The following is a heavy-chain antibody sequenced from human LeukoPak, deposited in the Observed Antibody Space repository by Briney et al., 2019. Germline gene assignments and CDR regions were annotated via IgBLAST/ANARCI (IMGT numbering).Heavy chain of an antibody. CDR2: IYYSGST. Sequence: PSETLSLTCTVSGGSISSYYWSWIRQPPGKGLEWIGYIYYSGSTYYNPSLKSRVTISVDTSKNQFSLKLSSVTAADTAVYYCARGRSIAAAGPPAEFDPWGQGTLVTVSS. J-gene: IGHJ5*02. CDR1: GGSISSYY. CDR3: ARGRSIAAAGPPAEFDP. V-gene: IGHV4-59*12. D-gene: IGHD6-13*01.